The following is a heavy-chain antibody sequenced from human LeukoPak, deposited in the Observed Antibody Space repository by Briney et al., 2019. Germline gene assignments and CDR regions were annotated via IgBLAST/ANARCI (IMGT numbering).Heavy chain of an antibody. Sequence: PGGSLRLSCAASGFSLSRYWMNWVRQAPGKGLEWVANIKGDGIEKNYVDSVKGRFSISRDNAMNSLYLQMDSLRAEDTAVYYCAKEGAYPIITYDSWGQGALVTVSS. J-gene: IGHJ5*01. CDR2: IKGDGIEK. V-gene: IGHV3-7*01. D-gene: IGHD3-10*01. CDR1: GFSLSRYW. CDR3: AKEGAYPIITYDS.